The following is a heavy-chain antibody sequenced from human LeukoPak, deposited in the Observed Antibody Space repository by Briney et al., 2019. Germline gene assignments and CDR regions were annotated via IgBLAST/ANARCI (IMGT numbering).Heavy chain of an antibody. D-gene: IGHD2-2*01. V-gene: IGHV1-46*01. Sequence: ASVKVSCKASGYTFTSYYMHWVRQAPGQGLEWMGIINPSGGSTSYAQKFQGRVTMTGDTSTSTVYMEPSSLGSEDTAVYYCASPGICSSTSCYSLGAFDIWGQGTMVTVSS. J-gene: IGHJ3*02. CDR1: GYTFTSYY. CDR2: INPSGGST. CDR3: ASPGICSSTSCYSLGAFDI.